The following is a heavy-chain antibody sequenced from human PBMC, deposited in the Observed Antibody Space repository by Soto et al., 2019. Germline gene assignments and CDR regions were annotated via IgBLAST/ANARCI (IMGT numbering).Heavy chain of an antibody. Sequence: EVQLLESGGGLVQPGGSLRLSCAASGFTFSSYAMSWVRQAPGKGLEWVSAISGSGGSTYYADSVKGRFTISRDNSKNRLYLQMNSLRAEDTAVYYCASLITPYYDFWSGDGGMDVWGQGTTVTVSS. CDR2: ISGSGGST. CDR3: ASLITPYYDFWSGDGGMDV. J-gene: IGHJ6*02. CDR1: GFTFSSYA. D-gene: IGHD3-3*01. V-gene: IGHV3-23*01.